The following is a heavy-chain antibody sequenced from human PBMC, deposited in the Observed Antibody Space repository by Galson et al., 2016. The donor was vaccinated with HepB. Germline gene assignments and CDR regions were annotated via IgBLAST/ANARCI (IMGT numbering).Heavy chain of an antibody. CDR1: GYTLTDLS. V-gene: IGHV1-24*01. CDR2: FDPEHGGT. Sequence: SVKVSCKVSGYTLTDLSMRWVRQAPAKGLEWMGGFDPEHGGTIYAQKFQGRVTMTEDTSTDTAYMELSSLTSDDSAVYYCTTASIVGVTTLDYWGQGTLVTASS. CDR3: TTASIVGVTTLDY. D-gene: IGHD1-26*01. J-gene: IGHJ4*02.